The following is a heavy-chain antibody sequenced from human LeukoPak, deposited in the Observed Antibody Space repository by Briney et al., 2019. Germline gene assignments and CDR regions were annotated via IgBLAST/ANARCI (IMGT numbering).Heavy chain of an antibody. J-gene: IGHJ4*02. CDR1: GFTVSSNY. D-gene: IGHD5-18*01. Sequence: PGGSLRLSCAASGFTVSSNYMNWVRQAPGKGLEWVSVIYDGGSTDYAGSVKGRFTISRDNSKNMLYLQMNSLRAEDTAVYYCARGYSYGYIRYWGQGTLVTVSP. V-gene: IGHV3-66*01. CDR2: IYDGGST. CDR3: ARGYSYGYIRY.